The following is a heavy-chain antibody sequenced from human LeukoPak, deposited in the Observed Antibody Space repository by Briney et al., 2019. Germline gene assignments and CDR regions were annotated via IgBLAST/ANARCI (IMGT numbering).Heavy chain of an antibody. V-gene: IGHV3-66*04. CDR2: IYSGGST. D-gene: IGHD3-22*01. J-gene: IGHJ4*02. CDR1: GFTVSSNY. Sequence: GGSLRLSCAASGFTVSSNYMSWVRQAPGKGLEWVSVIYSGGSTYYADSVKGRFTISRDNSKNTLYLQMNSLGAEDTAVYYCASHRGMYYYDSSGSLGYWGQGTLVTVSS. CDR3: ASHRGMYYYDSSGSLGY.